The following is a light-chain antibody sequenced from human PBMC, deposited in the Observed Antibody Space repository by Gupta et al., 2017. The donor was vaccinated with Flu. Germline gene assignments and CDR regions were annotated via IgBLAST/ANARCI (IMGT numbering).Light chain of an antibody. V-gene: IGKV1-39*01. CDR1: QSISSY. CDR2: AAS. CDR3: QKHYSPPPDT. J-gene: IGKJ1*01. Sequence: ASLSASVGDRVTITCQASQSISSYLNWYQQKPGKAPKRLIYAASSLQSGVPSRCSGSGCGTEFTLTKSSREPEDVAAYYCQKHYSPPPDTFGQGTKVEIK.